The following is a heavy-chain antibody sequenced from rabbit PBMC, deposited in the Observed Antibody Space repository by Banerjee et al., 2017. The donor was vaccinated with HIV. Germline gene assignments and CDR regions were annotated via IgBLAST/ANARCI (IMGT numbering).Heavy chain of an antibody. Sequence: QEQLVESGGGLVRPEGSLKLSCTASGFSFSNKAVMCWVRQAPGKGLEWIACINAVTGKAVYASWAKGRFTISKTSSTTVTLQMTSLTAADTATYFCARNYVNAFDPRGPGTLVTVS. V-gene: IGHV1S45*01. CDR1: GFSFSNKAV. J-gene: IGHJ2*02. CDR3: ARNYVNAFDP. CDR2: INAVTGKA. D-gene: IGHD1-1*01.